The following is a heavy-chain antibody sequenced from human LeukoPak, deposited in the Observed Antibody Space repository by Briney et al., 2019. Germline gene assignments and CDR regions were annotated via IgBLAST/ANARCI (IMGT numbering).Heavy chain of an antibody. CDR3: ARDHGLLRALDP. V-gene: IGHV4-4*07. CDR2: IYTGGNT. J-gene: IGHJ5*02. Sequence: SETLSLTCTVSGVSVMNNFWAWIRQPAGKGLEWVGRIYTGGNTNYNPSLKSRVTISVDTSKNQFSLNLTSVTAADTAIYYCARDHGLLRALDPWGHGTLVTVSS. D-gene: IGHD3/OR15-3a*01. CDR1: GVSVMNNF.